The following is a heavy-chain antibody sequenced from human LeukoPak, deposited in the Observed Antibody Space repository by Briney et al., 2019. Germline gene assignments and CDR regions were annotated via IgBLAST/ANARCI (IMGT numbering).Heavy chain of an antibody. CDR3: ARGGRTTWHGMDV. D-gene: IGHD4-17*01. V-gene: IGHV3-33*08. CDR2: IWYDGSNK. CDR1: GFTSTNYW. J-gene: IGHJ6*02. Sequence: GGSLRLSCAASGFTSTNYWMNWLRQAPGKGLEWVAVIWYDGSNKNYADSVKGRFTISRDNSKNTLYLQMNSLRAEDTAVYYCARGGRTTWHGMDVWGQGTTVTVSS.